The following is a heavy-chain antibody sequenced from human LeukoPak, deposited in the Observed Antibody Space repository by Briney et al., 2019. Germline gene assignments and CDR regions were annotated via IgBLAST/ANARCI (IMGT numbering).Heavy chain of an antibody. CDR3: ARDYYGDYGWVGYFDY. D-gene: IGHD4-17*01. J-gene: IGHJ4*02. CDR1: GFTFSSYG. V-gene: IGHV3-33*01. CDR2: IWYDGSNK. Sequence: GRSLRLSCAASGFTFSSYGMHWVRQAPGKGLEWVAVIWYDGSNKYYADSVKGRFTISRDNSKNTLYLQMNSLRAEDTAVYYCARDYYGDYGWVGYFDYWGQGTLVTVSS.